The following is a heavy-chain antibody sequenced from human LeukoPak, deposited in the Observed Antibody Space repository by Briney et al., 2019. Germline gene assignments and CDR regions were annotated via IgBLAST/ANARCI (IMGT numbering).Heavy chain of an antibody. Sequence: PGGSLRLSCAASGFTFSSYWMHWVRQAPGKGLVWVSRINSDGSSTRYADSEKGRFTISRDNAKNTLYLQMNSLRAEDTAVYYCARGSGYYSHYYHYYMDVWGKGTTVTVSS. V-gene: IGHV3-74*01. CDR2: INSDGSST. CDR1: GFTFSSYW. D-gene: IGHD3-22*01. J-gene: IGHJ6*03. CDR3: ARGSGYYSHYYHYYMDV.